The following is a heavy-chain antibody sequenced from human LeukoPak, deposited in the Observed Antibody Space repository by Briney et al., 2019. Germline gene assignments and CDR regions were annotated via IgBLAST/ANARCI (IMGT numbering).Heavy chain of an antibody. Sequence: GGSLRLSCAASGFTLSSYWMSWVRQAPGKGLEWVAHIKQDGSDKYYVDSVKGRFTISRDNAKNSLYLQMNSLRAEDTAVYYCARYATSSGSRWLEPWGQGTLVTVSS. D-gene: IGHD6-19*01. V-gene: IGHV3-7*01. CDR1: GFTLSSYW. CDR3: ARYATSSGSRWLEP. J-gene: IGHJ5*02. CDR2: IKQDGSDK.